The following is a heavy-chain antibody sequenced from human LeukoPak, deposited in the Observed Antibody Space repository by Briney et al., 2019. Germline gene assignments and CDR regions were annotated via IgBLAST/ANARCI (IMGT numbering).Heavy chain of an antibody. Sequence: GGSLRLSCAASGFTFSSYGMHWVRQAPGKGLEGVAVISYDGSNKYYADSVKGRFTISRDNSKNTLYLQMNGLRAEDTAVYYCAKGSGSYYYGMDVWGKGTTVTVSS. D-gene: IGHD3-10*01. CDR1: GFTFSSYG. V-gene: IGHV3-30*18. CDR3: AKGSGSYYYGMDV. J-gene: IGHJ6*04. CDR2: ISYDGSNK.